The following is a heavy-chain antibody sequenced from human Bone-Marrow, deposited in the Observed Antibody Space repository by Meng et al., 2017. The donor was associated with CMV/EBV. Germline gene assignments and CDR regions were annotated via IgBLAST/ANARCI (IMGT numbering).Heavy chain of an antibody. CDR1: GFTFSSYA. D-gene: IGHD1-26*01. CDR3: ARDFSGSYYFDY. Sequence: GGSLRLSCAASGFTFSSYAMHWVRQAPGKGLEWVAVISYDGSNKYYADSVKGRFTISRGNSKNTLYLQMNSLRAEDTAVYYCARDFSGSYYFDYWGQGTLVTVS. V-gene: IGHV3-30-3*01. J-gene: IGHJ4*02. CDR2: ISYDGSNK.